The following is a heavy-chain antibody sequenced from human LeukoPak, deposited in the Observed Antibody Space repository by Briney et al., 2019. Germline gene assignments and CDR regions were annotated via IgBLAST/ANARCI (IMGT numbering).Heavy chain of an antibody. CDR1: GGTFSSYA. CDR3: ARGDTMIAALFDY. Sequence: GASVKVSCKASGGTFSSYAISWVRQAPGQGLEWMGGIIPIFGTANYAQKFQGRVTITADKSTSTAYMELSSLRSEDTAVYYCARGDTMIAALFDYWGQGTLVTVSS. CDR2: IIPIFGTA. D-gene: IGHD3-22*01. V-gene: IGHV1-69*06. J-gene: IGHJ4*02.